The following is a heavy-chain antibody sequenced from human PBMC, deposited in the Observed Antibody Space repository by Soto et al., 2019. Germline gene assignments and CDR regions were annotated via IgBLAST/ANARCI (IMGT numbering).Heavy chain of an antibody. CDR1: GGSISSGGYY. CDR3: ARDSRSGRNFDY. J-gene: IGHJ4*02. CDR2: IYYSGST. Sequence: PSETLSLTCTVSGGSISSGGYYWSWIRQHPGKGLEWIGYIYYSGSTYYNPSLKSRVTISVDTSKNQFSLKLSSVTAADTAVYYCARDSRSGRNFDYWGQGTLVTVSS. D-gene: IGHD1-26*01. V-gene: IGHV4-31*03.